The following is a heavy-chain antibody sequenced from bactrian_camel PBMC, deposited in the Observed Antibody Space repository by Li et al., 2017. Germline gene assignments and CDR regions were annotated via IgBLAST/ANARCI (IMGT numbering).Heavy chain of an antibody. J-gene: IGHJ4*01. CDR2: IAIPGGKT. CDR1: GYLDSHYC. V-gene: IGHV3S40*01. Sequence: DVQLVESGGGSVEVGGSLRLSCAASGYLDSHYCMGWFRQVVGKERGEVASIAIPGGKTLYADSVKGRFTISRDNPKSTVYLQMNDLKIEDTAMYYCAAMCPSPGKLLGSDYWGQGTQVTVS. CDR3: AAMCPSPGKLLGSDY. D-gene: IGHD6*01.